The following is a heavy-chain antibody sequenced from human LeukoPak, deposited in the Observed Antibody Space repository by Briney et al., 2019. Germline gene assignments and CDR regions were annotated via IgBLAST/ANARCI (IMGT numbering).Heavy chain of an antibody. V-gene: IGHV1-8*01. D-gene: IGHD4-17*01. Sequence: ASVKVSCKASGYTFTSYDINWVRQATGQGLEWMGWMNPNSGNTGYAQKFQGRVTMTRNTSISTAYMELSSLRSEDTAVYYCARGQTGSDYGDPDPLGYWGQGTLVTVSS. J-gene: IGHJ4*02. CDR3: ARGQTGSDYGDPDPLGY. CDR2: MNPNSGNT. CDR1: GYTFTSYD.